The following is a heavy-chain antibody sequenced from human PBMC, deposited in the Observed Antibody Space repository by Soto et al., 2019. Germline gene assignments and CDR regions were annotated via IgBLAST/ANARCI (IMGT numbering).Heavy chain of an antibody. Sequence: EVQLVESGGGLVKPGGSLRLSCAASGFTFSSYSMNWVRQAPGEGLEWVSSISSTSAYIYYADSVKGRFTISRDNAKNSMYLQMNSLRPEDTAVYYCAREKSGADAWYFDLWGRGTLVTVSS. CDR2: ISSTSAYI. D-gene: IGHD1-26*01. V-gene: IGHV3-21*01. CDR3: AREKSGADAWYFDL. J-gene: IGHJ2*01. CDR1: GFTFSSYS.